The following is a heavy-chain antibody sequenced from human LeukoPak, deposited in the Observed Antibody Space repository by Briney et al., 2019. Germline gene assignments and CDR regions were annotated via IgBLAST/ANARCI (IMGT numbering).Heavy chain of an antibody. V-gene: IGHV4-34*01. CDR2: INHSGST. J-gene: IGHJ4*02. CDR3: ARGKGRYCSGGSCYFFGY. Sequence: SDTLSLTCAVYSGSFSGYYWSWIRQPPGKGLEWIGEINHSGSTNYNPSLKSRVTISVDTSKNQFSLKLSSVTAADTAVYYCARGKGRYCSGGSCYFFGYWGQGTLVTVSS. CDR1: SGSFSGYY. D-gene: IGHD2-15*01.